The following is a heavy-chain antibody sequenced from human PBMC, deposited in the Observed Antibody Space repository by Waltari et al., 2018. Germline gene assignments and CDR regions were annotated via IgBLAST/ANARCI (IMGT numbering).Heavy chain of an antibody. V-gene: IGHV3-30-3*01. Sequence: QVQLVESGGGVVQPGRSLRLSCAASGFTFSSYAMHWVRQAPGKGLEWVAVISYDGSNKYYADSVKGRFTISRDNSKNTLYLQMNSLRAEDTAVYYCARADYYDSSGYYLDYWGQGTLVTVSS. CDR1: GFTFSSYA. CDR2: ISYDGSNK. J-gene: IGHJ4*02. D-gene: IGHD3-22*01. CDR3: ARADYYDSSGYYLDY.